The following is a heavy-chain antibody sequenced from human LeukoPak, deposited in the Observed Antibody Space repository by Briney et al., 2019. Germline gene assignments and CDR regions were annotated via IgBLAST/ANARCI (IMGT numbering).Heavy chain of an antibody. J-gene: IGHJ4*02. CDR2: IYRGGST. CDR3: AREASIVVRCSDY. CDR1: GFTVRTNY. Sequence: PGGSLRLSCAASGFTVRTNYMNWVRQAPGKGLEWVSVIYRGGSTYYADSVKGRFTISRDNSKNTLYLQMNSLRAEDTAVHYCAREASIVVRCSDYWGQGTLVTVSS. V-gene: IGHV3-66*01. D-gene: IGHD6-6*01.